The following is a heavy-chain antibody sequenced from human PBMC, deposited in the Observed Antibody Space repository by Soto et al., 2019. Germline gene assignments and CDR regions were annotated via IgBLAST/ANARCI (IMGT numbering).Heavy chain of an antibody. Sequence: SETLSLTCTVSGGSISSGGYYWSWIRQHPGKGLERIGYIYYSGSTYYNPSLKSRVTISVDTSKNQFSLKLSSVTAADTAVYYCAGNKGYEFWSGYYRGYYYGMDVWGQGTTVTVSS. CDR1: GGSISSGGYY. V-gene: IGHV4-31*03. J-gene: IGHJ6*02. D-gene: IGHD3-3*01. CDR2: IYYSGST. CDR3: AGNKGYEFWSGYYRGYYYGMDV.